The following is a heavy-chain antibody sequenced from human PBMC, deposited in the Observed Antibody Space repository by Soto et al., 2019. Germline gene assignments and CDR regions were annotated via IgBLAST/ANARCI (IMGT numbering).Heavy chain of an antibody. CDR2: IYYSGST. J-gene: IGHJ4*02. CDR1: GGSVRSGAYY. V-gene: IGHV4-31*03. D-gene: IGHD2-8*02. CDR3: ARGRRVPGANDCFDY. Sequence: SETLSLTCTVSGGSVRSGAYYWGWIRQLPGNGLEWIGNIYYSGSTYYTSSHKSRTIIAVYTSKNQVSLKLSSVTAADTAVYYCARGRRVPGANDCFDYWGQGTTVTVSS.